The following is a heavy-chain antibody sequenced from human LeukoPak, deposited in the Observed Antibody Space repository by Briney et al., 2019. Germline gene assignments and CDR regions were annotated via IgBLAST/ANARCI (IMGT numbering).Heavy chain of an antibody. V-gene: IGHV3-23*01. J-gene: IGHJ6*03. CDR2: ISPSGDIT. Sequence: GGSLRLSCAVSGFTVTSHYLSWVRQAPGKGLEWVSGISPSGDITYYADSVKGRFTISRDNSKNTLYLQMNSLRAEDTAVYYCAKVGPEYYYYMDVWGKGTTVTVSS. D-gene: IGHD1-14*01. CDR3: AKVGPEYYYYMDV. CDR1: GFTVTSHY.